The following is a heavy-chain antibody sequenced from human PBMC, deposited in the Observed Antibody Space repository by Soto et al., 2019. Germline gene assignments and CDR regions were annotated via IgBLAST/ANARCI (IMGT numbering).Heavy chain of an antibody. Sequence: PSETLSLTCAVSGGSISTAGYSWTWIRQPPGKGLEWIGYIFHTGSTYYNPSLKSRVTISIDRSKNQFSLDLTSVTAADTAVYYCARENRLGTYYFVSWGQGSLVTVS. D-gene: IGHD7-27*01. CDR2: IFHTGST. CDR1: GGSISTAGYS. V-gene: IGHV4-30-2*01. J-gene: IGHJ4*02. CDR3: ARENRLGTYYFVS.